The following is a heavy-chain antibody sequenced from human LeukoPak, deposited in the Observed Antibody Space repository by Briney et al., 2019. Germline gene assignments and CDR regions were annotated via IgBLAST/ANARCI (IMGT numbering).Heavy chain of an antibody. J-gene: IGHJ4*02. Sequence: GGSLRLSCAASGFTFSSYAMSWVRQAPGKGLEWVSAISGSGGSTYYADSVKGRFTISRDNSKNTLYLQMNSLRAEDTAVYYCAKDGDYCSSTSCYNYFDHWGQGTLVTVSS. CDR2: ISGSGGST. CDR1: GFTFSSYA. CDR3: AKDGDYCSSTSCYNYFDH. D-gene: IGHD2-2*02. V-gene: IGHV3-23*01.